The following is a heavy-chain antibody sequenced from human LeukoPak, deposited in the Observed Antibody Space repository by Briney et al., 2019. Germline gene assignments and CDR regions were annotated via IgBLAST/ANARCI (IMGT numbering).Heavy chain of an antibody. CDR2: IYPGDSDT. CDR1: GYSFSNDW. D-gene: IGHD6-13*01. J-gene: IGHJ4*02. CDR3: AKRGLWYEVDF. Sequence: GESRDISCKGSGYSFSNDWIGWVRQMPGKGLEWMGIIYPGDSDTRYSPSFQGQVTISADKSISTAYLQWSSLKASDTAMYYCAKRGLWYEVDFWGQGTLVTVSA. V-gene: IGHV5-51*01.